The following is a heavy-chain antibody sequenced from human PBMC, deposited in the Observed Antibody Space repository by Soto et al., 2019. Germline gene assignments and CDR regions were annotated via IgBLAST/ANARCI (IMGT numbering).Heavy chain of an antibody. CDR1: GGSFSAYD. J-gene: IGHJ6*02. V-gene: IGHV4-34*12. D-gene: IGHD1-26*01. CDR2: IINNEST. Sequence: PSETLSLTCAVYGGSFSAYDWNWVRHPPGKGLAWIGEIINNESTKYNPSPKSRVTISVDTSKNQFSLKLSSVTAADTALYYCARQRPTDGRWEFANYYGMDVWGQGTPVTVSS. CDR3: ARQRPTDGRWEFANYYGMDV.